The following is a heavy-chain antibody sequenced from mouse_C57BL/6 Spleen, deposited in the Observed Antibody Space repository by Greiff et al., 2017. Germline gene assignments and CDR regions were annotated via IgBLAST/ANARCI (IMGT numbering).Heavy chain of an antibody. CDR1: GYTFTDYE. Sequence: VQVVESGAELVRPGASVTLSCKASGYTFTDYEMHWVKQTPVHGLEWIGAIDPETGGTSYNQKFKGKAILTADKSSSTAYMELRSLTSEDSAVYYCTSDYYGSSHWYFDVWGTGTTVTVSS. CDR3: TSDYYGSSHWYFDV. V-gene: IGHV1-15*01. D-gene: IGHD1-1*01. CDR2: IDPETGGT. J-gene: IGHJ1*03.